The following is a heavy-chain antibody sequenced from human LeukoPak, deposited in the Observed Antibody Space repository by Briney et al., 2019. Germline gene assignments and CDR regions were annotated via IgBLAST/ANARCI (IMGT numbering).Heavy chain of an antibody. CDR3: ARVLAVAGTGDY. CDR1: GYTFTSYG. Sequence: ASVKASCKASGYTFTSYGISWVRQAPGRGLEWMGWISAYNGNTNYAQKLQGRVTMTTDTSTSTAYMELRSLRSDDTAVYYCARVLAVAGTGDYWGQGTLVTVSS. D-gene: IGHD6-19*01. J-gene: IGHJ4*02. CDR2: ISAYNGNT. V-gene: IGHV1-18*04.